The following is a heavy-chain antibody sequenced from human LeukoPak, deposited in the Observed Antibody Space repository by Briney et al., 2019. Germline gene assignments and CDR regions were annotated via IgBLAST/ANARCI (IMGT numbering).Heavy chain of an antibody. CDR3: ARGRYSGFDL. V-gene: IGHV6-1*01. J-gene: IGHJ3*01. Sequence: SQTLSLTCAISGDDVSTNNVAWNWTRQSPSRGLEWLGRTYYRSKWSNDYAVSVKSRITINPDTSKNQFSLQLNSVTPDDKALYYCARGRYSGFDLWGQGTMVTVSS. D-gene: IGHD2-15*01. CDR1: GDDVSTNNVA. CDR2: TYYRSKWSN.